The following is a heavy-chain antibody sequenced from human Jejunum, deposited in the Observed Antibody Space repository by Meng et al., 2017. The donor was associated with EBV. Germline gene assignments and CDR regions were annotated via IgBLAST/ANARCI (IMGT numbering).Heavy chain of an antibody. J-gene: IGHJ4*02. D-gene: IGHD2/OR15-2a*01. Sequence: QGRLKERTQGRLHPSGTLALTCTVPMGSNNNKKWWHWVRQAPGKGLEWIGEIDHTGTTHYNPSLKSRVTISLGTSMNQFSLELTSPTPADTAVYYCARDSQYLARGYFDYWGQGALVTVSS. CDR2: IDHTGTT. CDR1: MGSNNNKKW. CDR3: ARDSQYLARGYFDY. V-gene: IGHV4-4*02.